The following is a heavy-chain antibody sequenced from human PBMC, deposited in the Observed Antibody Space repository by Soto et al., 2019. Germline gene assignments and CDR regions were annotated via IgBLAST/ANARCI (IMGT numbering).Heavy chain of an antibody. CDR3: AKDPGGLLDAFEI. CDR1: GFTFRSNA. V-gene: IGHV3-23*01. CDR2: IRGSGGST. D-gene: IGHD3-10*01. Sequence: EVHLLESGGGLIQPGGSLRLSCAASGFTFRSNAMSWVRQAQGKGLEGVSSIRGSGGSTFYAHSVKGRVTFSRDNSKNTLYLQMNSLRAEDTAVYYCAKDPGGLLDAFEIWGQGTMVTVSS. J-gene: IGHJ3*02.